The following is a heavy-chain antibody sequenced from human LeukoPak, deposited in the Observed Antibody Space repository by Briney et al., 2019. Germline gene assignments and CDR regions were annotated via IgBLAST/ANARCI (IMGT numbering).Heavy chain of an antibody. CDR2: VRTNSYGGTT. J-gene: IGHJ4*02. V-gene: IGHV3-49*04. D-gene: IGHD1-26*01. Sequence: GGSLRLSCAASGFTFNNYAMSWVRQAPGKGLEWVGFVRTNSYGGTTDYAASVKGRFTISRDESKTIAYLHMNSLKTDDTAVYYCSRGSTYLNYFHFWGLGTLVTVSS. CDR3: SRGSTYLNYFHF. CDR1: GFTFNNYA.